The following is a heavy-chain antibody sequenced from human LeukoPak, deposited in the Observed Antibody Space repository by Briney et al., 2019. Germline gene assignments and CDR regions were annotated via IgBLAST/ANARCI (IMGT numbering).Heavy chain of an antibody. CDR1: GFTFSSYE. V-gene: IGHV3-48*03. CDR3: ARGGTHIVVVPAAPPVVGGYDGAFDI. Sequence: GGSLRLSCAASGFTFSSYEMNWVRQAPGKGLEWVSYISSSGSTICYADSVKGRFTISRDNAKNSLYLQMNSLRAEDTAVYYCARGGTHIVVVPAAPPVVGGYDGAFDIWGQGTMVTVSS. CDR2: ISSSGSTI. D-gene: IGHD2-2*01. J-gene: IGHJ3*02.